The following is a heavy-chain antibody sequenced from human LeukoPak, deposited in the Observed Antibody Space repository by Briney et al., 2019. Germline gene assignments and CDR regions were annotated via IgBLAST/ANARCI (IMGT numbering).Heavy chain of an antibody. CDR2: IYYSGST. CDR1: GGSISSGGYS. V-gene: IGHV4-30-2*03. D-gene: IGHD3-22*01. CDR3: ARPNYYDSSGSHPGDY. Sequence: SQTLSLTCAVSGGSISSGGYSWSWIRQPPGKGLEWIGSIYYSGSTYYNPSLKSRVTISVDTSKNQFSLKLSSVTAADTAVYYCARPNYYDSSGSHPGDYWGQGTLVTVSS. J-gene: IGHJ4*02.